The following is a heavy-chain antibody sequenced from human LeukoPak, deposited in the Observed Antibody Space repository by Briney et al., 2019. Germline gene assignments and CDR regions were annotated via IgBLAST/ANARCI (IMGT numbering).Heavy chain of an antibody. V-gene: IGHV3-23*01. D-gene: IGHD4-17*01. CDR2: ISGSGGST. CDR3: AKDSDYGDYVGFDY. CDR1: GFTFSSYA. J-gene: IGHJ4*02. Sequence: GGSLRLSCAASGFTFSSYAMSWVRQAPGEGLEWVSAISGSGGSTYYADSVKGRFTISRDNSKNTLYLQMNSLRAEDTAVYYCAKDSDYGDYVGFDYWGQGTLVTVSS.